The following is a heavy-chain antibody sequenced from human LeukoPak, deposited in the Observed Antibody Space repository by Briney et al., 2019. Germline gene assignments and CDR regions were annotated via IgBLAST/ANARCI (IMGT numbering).Heavy chain of an antibody. CDR2: VDHTGST. V-gene: IGHV4-59*01. CDR3: ARGRVSSSTWYSTYYYYFYMDV. D-gene: IGHD1-1*01. Sequence: SETLSLTCAVYGGSFSGCYWTWIRQPPGKGLEWIGYVDHTGSTNFNPSLNGRVSISRDTTKNLFSLRLRSVTAADTAVYFCARGRVSSSTWYSTYYYYFYMDVWGKGTTVTVSS. J-gene: IGHJ6*03. CDR1: GGSFSGCY.